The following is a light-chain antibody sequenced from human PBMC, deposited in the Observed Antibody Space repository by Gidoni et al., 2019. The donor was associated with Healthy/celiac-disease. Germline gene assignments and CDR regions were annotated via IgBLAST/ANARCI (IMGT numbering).Light chain of an antibody. Sequence: EIVLTQSPATLSLSPGERATLSCRASQSVSSYFAWYQQKPCQAPRLLIYDASNGATGSPARFSGRGSGTEFTLTSSSLEPEDFAVYYCKQRSNWPLTFGGGTMVEIK. CDR3: KQRSNWPLT. J-gene: IGKJ4*01. CDR1: QSVSSY. V-gene: IGKV3-11*01. CDR2: DAS.